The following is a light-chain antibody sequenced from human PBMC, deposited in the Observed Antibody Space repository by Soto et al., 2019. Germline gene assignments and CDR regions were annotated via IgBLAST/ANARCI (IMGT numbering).Light chain of an antibody. CDR2: DAS. J-gene: IGKJ1*01. CDR3: QQYVSRT. V-gene: IGKV3D-20*01. Sequence: EIVLTQSPATLSLSPGDRATLSCGASQSVSNNYLAWYQQKPGLAPRLLIYDASYRANGIPDRFSGSGSGTDFTLTISRLEPEDSAVYYCQQYVSRTFGQGTRWIS. CDR1: QSVSNNY.